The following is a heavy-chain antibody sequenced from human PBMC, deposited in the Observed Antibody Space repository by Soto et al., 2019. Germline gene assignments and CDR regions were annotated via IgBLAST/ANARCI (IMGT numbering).Heavy chain of an antibody. V-gene: IGHV3-48*02. D-gene: IGHD4-17*01. CDR3: ARAALYGYDY. Sequence: EVQLVESGGGLAQPGGSLRLSCAASGFTFSDYGMNWVRQAPGKGMEWVSYIGSRGSTIHYAASVKGRFTISRDNAKSSLSLQMNSLRYEDTAVYYCARAALYGYDYWGQGTLVTVSS. CDR1: GFTFSDYG. CDR2: IGSRGSTI. J-gene: IGHJ4*02.